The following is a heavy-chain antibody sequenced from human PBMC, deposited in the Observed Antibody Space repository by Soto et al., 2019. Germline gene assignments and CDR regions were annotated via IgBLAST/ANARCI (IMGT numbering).Heavy chain of an antibody. Sequence: PGGSLRLSCAASGFTFSSYAMSWVRQAPGKGLEWVSAISGSGGSTYYADSVKGRFTISRDNSKNTLYLQMNSLRAEDTAVYYCAKARALYSNYVNSPFDYWGQGTLVTVSS. D-gene: IGHD4-4*01. CDR1: GFTFSSYA. J-gene: IGHJ4*02. CDR3: AKARALYSNYVNSPFDY. V-gene: IGHV3-23*01. CDR2: ISGSGGST.